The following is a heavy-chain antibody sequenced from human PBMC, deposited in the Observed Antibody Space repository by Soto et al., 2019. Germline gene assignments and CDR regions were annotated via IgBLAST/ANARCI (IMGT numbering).Heavy chain of an antibody. CDR1: GFTFSSYG. J-gene: IGHJ4*02. CDR2: ISYDGSNK. Sequence: PVGSLRLSCAASGFTFSSYGMHWVRQAPGKGLEWVAVISYDGSNKYYADSVRGRFTISRDNSKNTLYLQMNSLRAEDTAVYYCAKDEYSSSLGFDYWGQGTLVTVSS. D-gene: IGHD6-6*01. V-gene: IGHV3-30*18. CDR3: AKDEYSSSLGFDY.